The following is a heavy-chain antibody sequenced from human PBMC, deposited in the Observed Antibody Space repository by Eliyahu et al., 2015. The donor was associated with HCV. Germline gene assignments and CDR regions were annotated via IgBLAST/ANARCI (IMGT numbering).Heavy chain of an antibody. Sequence: EVQLVESGGGLVQPGGSLRLSCAASGFTFSSYWMSWVRQAPGKGLGWVANIKQDGSEKYYVDSVKGRFTISRDNAKNSLYLQMNSLRAEDTAVYYCARDRGRGYCTNGVCPPTYYYYYGMDVWGQGTTVTVSS. CDR3: ARDRGRGYCTNGVCPPTYYYYYGMDV. V-gene: IGHV3-7*04. D-gene: IGHD2-8*01. CDR2: IKQDGSEK. J-gene: IGHJ6*02. CDR1: GFTFSSYW.